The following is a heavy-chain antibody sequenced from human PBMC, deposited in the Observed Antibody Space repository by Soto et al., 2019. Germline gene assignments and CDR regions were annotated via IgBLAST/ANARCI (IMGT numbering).Heavy chain of an antibody. Sequence: PSETLSLTCTVSGGSISSSSRYWAWIRQPPGKGLEWIGSIYYNGITYNNPSLRGRLTVSADTSKNQFSMRLTSVTAADTAVYNCARHKDQWGNTWSYYFDSWGQGALVTVSS. D-gene: IGHD6-13*01. J-gene: IGHJ4*02. CDR1: GGSISSSSRY. V-gene: IGHV4-39*01. CDR2: IYYNGIT. CDR3: ARHKDQWGNTWSYYFDS.